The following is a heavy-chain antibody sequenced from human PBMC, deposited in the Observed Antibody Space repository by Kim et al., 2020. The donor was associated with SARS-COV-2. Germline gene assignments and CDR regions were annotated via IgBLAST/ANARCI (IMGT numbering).Heavy chain of an antibody. CDR2: IYYSGST. CDR3: ARTHMTDFWSGYQTNWFDP. J-gene: IGHJ5*02. CDR1: GGSISSYY. D-gene: IGHD3-3*01. Sequence: SETLSLTCTVSGGSISSYYWSWIRQPPGKGLEWIGYIYYSGSTNYNPSLKSRVTISVDTSKNQFSLKLSSVTAADTAVYYCARTHMTDFWSGYQTNWFDPWGQGTLVTVSS. V-gene: IGHV4-59*01.